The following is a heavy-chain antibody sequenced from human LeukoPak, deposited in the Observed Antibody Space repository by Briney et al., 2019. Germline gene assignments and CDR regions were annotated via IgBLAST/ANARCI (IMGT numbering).Heavy chain of an antibody. CDR1: GFSVNNKY. Sequence: GSRRLSCVASGFSVNNKYMSWIRQPPGKGLEWIGYIYYSGSTNYNPSLKSRVTISVDTSKNQFSLKLSSVTAADTAVYYCAIGSPYWYFDLWGRGTLVTVSS. J-gene: IGHJ2*01. CDR2: IYYSGST. V-gene: IGHV4-59*02. D-gene: IGHD1-26*01. CDR3: AIGSPYWYFDL.